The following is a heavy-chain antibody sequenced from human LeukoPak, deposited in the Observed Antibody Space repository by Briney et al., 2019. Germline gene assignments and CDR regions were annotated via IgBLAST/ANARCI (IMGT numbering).Heavy chain of an antibody. D-gene: IGHD3-10*01. J-gene: IGHJ4*02. Sequence: GASVKVSCKASGYTFTSYGISWVRQAPGQGLEWMGWISAYNGNTNYAQKLQGRVTMTTDTSTSTAHMELRSLRSDDTAVYYCARDAPFPFHYYGSGSYCYFDYWGQGTLVTVSS. V-gene: IGHV1-18*01. CDR1: GYTFTSYG. CDR3: ARDAPFPFHYYGSGSYCYFDY. CDR2: ISAYNGNT.